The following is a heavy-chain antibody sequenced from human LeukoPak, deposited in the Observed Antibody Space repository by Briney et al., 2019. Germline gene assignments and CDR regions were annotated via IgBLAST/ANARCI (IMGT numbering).Heavy chain of an antibody. J-gene: IGHJ4*02. CDR2: ISGSGDST. V-gene: IGHV3-23*01. D-gene: IGHD2/OR15-2a*01. CDR1: GFTFSSYA. Sequence: GGSLRLSCAASGFTFSSYAMSWVRQAPGKGLEWVSGISGSGDSTYYADSVKGRFTISRDNSKNTLYLQMNSLRAEDTAVYYCANCTLSMFTDYRGQGTPVTVSS. CDR3: ANCTLSMFTDY.